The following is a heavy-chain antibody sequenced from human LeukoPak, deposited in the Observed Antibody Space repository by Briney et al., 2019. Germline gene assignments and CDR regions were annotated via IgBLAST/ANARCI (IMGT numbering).Heavy chain of an antibody. Sequence: PSETLSLTCTVSGGFIYSSSFYWDWVRQPPGMGLEWIGDVFYNGSTSYNPSLKSRVTISVDTPKNLFSLKLTSVTAADSAVYYCARRPRMVASTNWFDPWGQGTLVIVSS. CDR3: ARRPRMVASTNWFDP. CDR1: GGFIYSSSFY. CDR2: VFYNGST. D-gene: IGHD4/OR15-4a*01. V-gene: IGHV4-39*01. J-gene: IGHJ5*02.